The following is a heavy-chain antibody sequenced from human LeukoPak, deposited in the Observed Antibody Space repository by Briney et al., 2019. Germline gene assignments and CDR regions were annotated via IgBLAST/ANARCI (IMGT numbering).Heavy chain of an antibody. J-gene: IGHJ6*03. CDR1: GFTFSSYG. V-gene: IGHV3-30*02. CDR2: IRCDGSNK. D-gene: IGHD1-26*01. Sequence: GGSLRLSCAASGFTFSSYGMNWVRQAPGKGLEWVAFIRCDGSNKYYADSVKGRFTISRDNSKNTLYLQMNSLRAEDTAVYYCARDPYSGSYSDYYYYYMDVWGKGTTVTVSS. CDR3: ARDPYSGSYSDYYYYYMDV.